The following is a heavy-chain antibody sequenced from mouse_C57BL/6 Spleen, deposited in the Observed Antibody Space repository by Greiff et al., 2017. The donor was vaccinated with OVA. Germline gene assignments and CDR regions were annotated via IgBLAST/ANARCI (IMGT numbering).Heavy chain of an antibody. Sequence: VQLQQSGPGLVQPPQSLSIPCTVSGFSLTSSGVHWVRQSPGKGLEWLGVIWSGGSTDYNAAVISRLSISKDNSKSQVFFKINSLQADDTAICYYARNELGTGEGWGQGTSVTVSS. CDR2: IWSGGST. V-gene: IGHV2-2*01. D-gene: IGHD4-1*01. CDR1: GFSLTSSG. CDR3: ARNELGTGEG. J-gene: IGHJ4*01.